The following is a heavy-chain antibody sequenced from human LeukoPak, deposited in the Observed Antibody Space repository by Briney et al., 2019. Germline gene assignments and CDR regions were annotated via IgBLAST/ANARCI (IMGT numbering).Heavy chain of an antibody. D-gene: IGHD4-17*01. Sequence: GGSLRLSCAASGFTFSTPSMNRVRQAPGKGLEWVSHISGSSSTIYYADSVKGRFTISRDNAKNSLYLQMNSLRDEDTAVYYCARDYAYAFAIWGQGTMVTVSS. J-gene: IGHJ3*02. CDR1: GFTFSTPS. CDR3: ARDYAYAFAI. CDR2: ISGSSSTI. V-gene: IGHV3-48*02.